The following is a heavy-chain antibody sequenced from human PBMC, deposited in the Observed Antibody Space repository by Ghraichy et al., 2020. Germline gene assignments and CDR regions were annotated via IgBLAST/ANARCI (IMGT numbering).Heavy chain of an antibody. CDR1: GLTFKNYA. CDR2: VSGSGSGT. Sequence: GGSLRLSCVVSGLTFKNYAMSWVRQAPGKGLQWVSAVSGSGSGTYYGDSVRGRFTISRDNSQNTLFLQMNSLRAKDTAVYYCAKCSEYSTSWPLDYWGQGALVTVSS. CDR3: AKCSEYSTSWPLDY. J-gene: IGHJ4*02. D-gene: IGHD6-13*01. V-gene: IGHV3-23*01.